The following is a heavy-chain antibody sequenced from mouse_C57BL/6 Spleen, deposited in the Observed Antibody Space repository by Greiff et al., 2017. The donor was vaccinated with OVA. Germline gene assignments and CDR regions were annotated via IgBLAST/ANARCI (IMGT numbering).Heavy chain of an antibody. CDR1: GFTFSSYA. D-gene: IGHD2-4*01. J-gene: IGHJ4*01. V-gene: IGHV5-4*01. CDR3: ARDYDYDGGDAMDY. Sequence: EVKVVESGGGLVKPGGSLKLSCAASGFTFSSYAMSWVRQTPEKRLEWVATISDGGSYTYYPDNVKGRFTISRDNAKNNLYLQMSHLKSEDTAMYYCARDYDYDGGDAMDYWGQGTSVTVSS. CDR2: ISDGGSYT.